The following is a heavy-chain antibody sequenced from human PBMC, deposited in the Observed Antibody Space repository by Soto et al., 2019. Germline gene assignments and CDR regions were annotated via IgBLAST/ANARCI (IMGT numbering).Heavy chain of an antibody. D-gene: IGHD3-22*01. V-gene: IGHV3-21*01. J-gene: IGHJ6*02. CDR3: VRYHSSCYYWSYSYYRMDV. CDR2: ISSSSSYI. CDR1: GFTFSTYS. Sequence: EVQLVESGGGLVKPGGSLRLSCAASGFTFSTYSMNWVRQAPGKGLEWVSSISSSSSYIYYADSVKGRFTISRDNAKNALSMQMNSLRAEDTAVYYCVRYHSSCYYWSYSYYRMDVWGQGTTVTVSS.